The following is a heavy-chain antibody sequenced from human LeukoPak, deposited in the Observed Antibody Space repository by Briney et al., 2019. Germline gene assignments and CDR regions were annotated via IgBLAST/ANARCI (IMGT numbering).Heavy chain of an antibody. V-gene: IGHV1-18*01. J-gene: IGHJ3*02. CDR3: ARDPEIIAAAAWDT. CDR1: GYTFTSYG. CDR2: ISAYNGNT. Sequence: ASVKVSCKASGYTFTSYGISWVRQAPGQGLEWMGWISAYNGNTNYAQKLQGRVTMTTDTSTSTAYMELRSLRSDDTAVYYCARDPEIIAAAAWDTWGQGTMVTVSS. D-gene: IGHD6-13*01.